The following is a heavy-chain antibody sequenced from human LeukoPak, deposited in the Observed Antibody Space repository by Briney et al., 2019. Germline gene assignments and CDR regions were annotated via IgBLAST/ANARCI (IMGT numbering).Heavy chain of an antibody. J-gene: IGHJ4*02. CDR2: LFYSGNT. V-gene: IGHV4-59*08. Sequence: PSETLSLTCTVSGGPISSYYWSWIRQPPGKGLEWIGYLFYSGNTNSNPSLKSRVTISLDTSNNQFSLKLTSVTAADTAVYYCARSRGDSTGWYTFDYWGQGTLVTVSS. CDR1: GGPISSYY. CDR3: ARSRGDSTGWYTFDY. D-gene: IGHD6-19*01.